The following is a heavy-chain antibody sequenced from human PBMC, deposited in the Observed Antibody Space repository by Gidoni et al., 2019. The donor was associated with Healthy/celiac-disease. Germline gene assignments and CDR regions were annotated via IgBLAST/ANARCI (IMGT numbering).Heavy chain of an antibody. CDR1: VGSISSYY. V-gene: IGHV4-59*01. CDR3: ARGMAGYSSSWYYFDY. Sequence: QVQLQESGPGLVKPSETLSLTCTVSVGSISSYYWSWIRQPPGKGLEWIGYIYYSGSTNYNPSLKSRVTISVDTSKNQFSLKLSSVTAADTAVYYCARGMAGYSSSWYYFDYWGQGTLVTVSS. J-gene: IGHJ4*02. CDR2: IYYSGST. D-gene: IGHD6-13*01.